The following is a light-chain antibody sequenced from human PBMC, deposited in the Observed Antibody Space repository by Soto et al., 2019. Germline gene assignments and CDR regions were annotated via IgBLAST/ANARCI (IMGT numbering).Light chain of an antibody. Sequence: DIQMTQSPSTLSASVGDRVTITCRASQSISYWLAWYQQKPGKAPKLLIYKASSLESGVPSRFSGSGSGTEVTLTISSRQPDDFATYYCQQYNSLWTFGQGTNVEIK. CDR2: KAS. J-gene: IGKJ1*01. CDR3: QQYNSLWT. V-gene: IGKV1-5*03. CDR1: QSISYW.